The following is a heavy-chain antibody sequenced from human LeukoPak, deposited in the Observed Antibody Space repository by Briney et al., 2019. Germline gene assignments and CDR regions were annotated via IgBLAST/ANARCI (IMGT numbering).Heavy chain of an antibody. Sequence: GGSLRLSCAASGFTFSSYAMHWVRQAPGKGLEWVAVISYDGSNKYYADSVKGRFTISRDNSKNTLYLQMNSLRAEDTAVYYCARDHLLYCSSTSCYIFYFDYWGQGTLVTVSS. D-gene: IGHD2-2*02. V-gene: IGHV3-30-3*01. CDR2: ISYDGSNK. J-gene: IGHJ4*02. CDR3: ARDHLLYCSSTSCYIFYFDY. CDR1: GFTFSSYA.